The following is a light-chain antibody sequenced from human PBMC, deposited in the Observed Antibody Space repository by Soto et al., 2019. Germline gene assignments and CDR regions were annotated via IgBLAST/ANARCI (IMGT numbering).Light chain of an antibody. CDR3: QHYYNYPRT. Sequence: DIVMTQSPDSLDVSLGERATINCRSSHSLFLGSNHKNFLSWYQQKPGQPPKLLITWSSTRESGVPSRFSGSGSGTDFTLTISWLQSEDFATYYCQHYYNYPRTFGQGTKVDIK. CDR2: WSS. V-gene: IGKV4-1*01. J-gene: IGKJ1*01. CDR1: HSLFLGSNHKNF.